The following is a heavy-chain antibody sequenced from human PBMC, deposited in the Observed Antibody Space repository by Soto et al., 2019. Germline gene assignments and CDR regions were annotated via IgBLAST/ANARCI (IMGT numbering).Heavy chain of an antibody. J-gene: IGHJ4*02. D-gene: IGHD3-3*01. V-gene: IGHV3-72*01. Sequence: GGSLRLSCAASGFTFSDYYMDWVRQAPGKGLEWVGRIKTKGSGYTTEYAASVKGRFIISRDDSENSLSLQLNSLKIEDTAVYYCAATPGDYTFHFDHWGRGTLVTVSS. CDR1: GFTFSDYY. CDR3: AATPGDYTFHFDH. CDR2: IKTKGSGYTT.